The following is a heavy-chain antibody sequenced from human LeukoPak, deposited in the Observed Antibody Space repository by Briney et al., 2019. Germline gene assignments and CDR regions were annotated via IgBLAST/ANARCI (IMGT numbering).Heavy chain of an antibody. CDR3: ASDDYPPGYYYGMDV. CDR2: ICSSSSSI. Sequence: PGGSLRLSCAASGFTSSSYSMNWVRHAPRNGLEWVSYICSSSSSIFYADSVKGRFTISRDNAKNSLYLQMNSLRDEDTAVYYCASDDYPPGYYYGMDVWGQGTTVTVSS. D-gene: IGHD4-11*01. J-gene: IGHJ6*02. V-gene: IGHV3-48*02. CDR1: GFTSSSYS.